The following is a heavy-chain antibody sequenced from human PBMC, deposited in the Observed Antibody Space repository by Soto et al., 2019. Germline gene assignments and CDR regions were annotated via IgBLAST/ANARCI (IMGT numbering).Heavy chain of an antibody. CDR2: ISAYNGNT. D-gene: IGHD3-10*01. J-gene: IGHJ6*02. Sequence: ASVKVSCKASGYTFTSYGISWVRQAPGQGLEWMGWISAYNGNTNYAQKLQGRVTMTTDTSTSTAYMELRSLRSDDTAVYCCARVYAGWGVSAIYYYYYGMDVWGQGTTVTVSS. V-gene: IGHV1-18*01. CDR1: GYTFTSYG. CDR3: ARVYAGWGVSAIYYYYYGMDV.